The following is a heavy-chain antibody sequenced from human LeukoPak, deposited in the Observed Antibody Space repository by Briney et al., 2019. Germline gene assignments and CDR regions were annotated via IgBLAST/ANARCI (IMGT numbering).Heavy chain of an antibody. Sequence: GGSLRLSCAASGFTFDDYAMNWVRQAPGKGLEGVFLITGDAARTYFADFVKGRFTISRDNSKNSLYLQMNSLKTEDTALYYCAREGPIAVAGYFDYWGQGSLVTVSS. CDR3: AREGPIAVAGYFDY. J-gene: IGHJ4*02. CDR2: ITGDAART. CDR1: GFTFDDYA. D-gene: IGHD6-19*01. V-gene: IGHV3-43*02.